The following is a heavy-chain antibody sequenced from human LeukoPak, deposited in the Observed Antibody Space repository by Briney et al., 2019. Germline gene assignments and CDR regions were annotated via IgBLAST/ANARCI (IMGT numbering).Heavy chain of an antibody. V-gene: IGHV1-46*03. CDR2: INPSGCNT. CDR3: ARAVATPLYFVY. Sequence: GASVKDSCKASVYTFTNYYMHWVRQAPCQGLAWMGIINPSGCNTSYAQKFQGRVTMTSDTSTSTVYMELSSLRSEDTAVYYCARAVATPLYFVYWGQGALVTVSS. J-gene: IGHJ4*02. D-gene: IGHD5-12*01. CDR1: VYTFTNYY.